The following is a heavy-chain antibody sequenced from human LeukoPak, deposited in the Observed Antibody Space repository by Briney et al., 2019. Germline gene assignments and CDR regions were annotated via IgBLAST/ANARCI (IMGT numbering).Heavy chain of an antibody. D-gene: IGHD5-24*01. V-gene: IGHV3-21*01. CDR2: ISSSRSYT. J-gene: IGHJ4*02. CDR1: GFTFSLYN. Sequence: GGSLRLSCAPSGFTFSLYNMNCVRQSPRKGLEWVSSISSSRSYTYYADPVKRLFTISRDNAKNPLYLQMNSMRAEDTAVYYCASPRDGYWGQGNLVTVSS. CDR3: ASPRDGY.